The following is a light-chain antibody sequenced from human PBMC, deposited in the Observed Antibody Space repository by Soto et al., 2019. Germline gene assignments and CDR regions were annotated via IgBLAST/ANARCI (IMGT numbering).Light chain of an antibody. J-gene: IGKJ4*01. CDR2: WAS. Sequence: DIVMTQSPDSLAVSLGERATINCKSSQSVLYSSNNKNYLAWYQQKPGQPPKALIYWASTRESGVPDRFSGSGSGTDFTLIISSLQSEDFAVYYYQQYNNWPLTFGGGTKVEIK. V-gene: IGKV4-1*01. CDR1: QSVLYSSNNKNY. CDR3: QQYNNWPLT.